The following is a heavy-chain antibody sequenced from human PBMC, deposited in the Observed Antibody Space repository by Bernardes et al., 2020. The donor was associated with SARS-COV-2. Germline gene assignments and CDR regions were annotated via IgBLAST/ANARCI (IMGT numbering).Heavy chain of an antibody. Sequence: GGSLRLSCEASGFSFNRYPMHWVRQVPGKGLEWVALLWYDGSNKYYADFVAGRFAISRDNSKNTLYLQMNTLRADDTATYFCARGYSSNWYYFDYWGQGTLVTVSS. D-gene: IGHD6-13*01. CDR1: GFSFNRYP. J-gene: IGHJ4*02. CDR3: ARGYSSNWYYFDY. V-gene: IGHV3-33*03. CDR2: LWYDGSNK.